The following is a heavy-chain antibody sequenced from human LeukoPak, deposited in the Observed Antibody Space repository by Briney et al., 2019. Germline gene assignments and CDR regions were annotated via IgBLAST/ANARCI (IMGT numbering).Heavy chain of an antibody. CDR3: ARHWYYYGSGSSQFDY. J-gene: IGHJ4*02. CDR1: GGSFSGYY. Sequence: PSETLSLTCAVYGGSFSGYYWSWIRQPPGKGLEWIGEINHSGSTNYNPSLKSRVTISVDTSKNQFSLKLSSVTAADTAVYYCARHWYYYGSGSSQFDYWGQGTLVTVSS. CDR2: INHSGST. V-gene: IGHV4-34*01. D-gene: IGHD3-10*01.